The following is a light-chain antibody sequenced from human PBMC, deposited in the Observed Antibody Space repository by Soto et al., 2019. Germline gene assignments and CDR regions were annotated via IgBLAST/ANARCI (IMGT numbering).Light chain of an antibody. CDR3: SSYTSSSSYV. CDR2: EVS. J-gene: IGLJ1*01. V-gene: IGLV2-14*01. CDR1: SSDVGGYNY. Sequence: QSVLTQPASVSGSPGQSITISCTGTSSDVGGYNYVSWYQQHPGKAPKLMIYEVSNRPSGVSNRFSGSKSGNTASLTTSGLQAEDEADYYGSSYTSSSSYVFGTGTKVTVL.